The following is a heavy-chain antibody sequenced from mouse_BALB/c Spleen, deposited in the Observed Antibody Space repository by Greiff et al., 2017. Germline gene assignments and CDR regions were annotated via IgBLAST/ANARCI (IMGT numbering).Heavy chain of an antibody. CDR1: GFTFSSYG. J-gene: IGHJ2*01. D-gene: IGHD2-1*01. Sequence: EVKLMESGGDLVKPGGSLKLSCAASGFTFSSYGMSWVRQTPDKRLEWVATISSGGSYTYYPDSVKGRFTISRDNAKNTLYLQMSSLKSEDTAMYYCARPPEGNYYFDYWGQGTTLTVSS. CDR2: ISSGGSYT. CDR3: ARPPEGNYYFDY. V-gene: IGHV5-6*01.